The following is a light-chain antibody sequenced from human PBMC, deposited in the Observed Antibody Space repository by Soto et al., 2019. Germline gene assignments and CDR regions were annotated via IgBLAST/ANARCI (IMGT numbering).Light chain of an antibody. V-gene: IGKV3-15*01. CDR3: HQYNNLWT. Sequence: EIVMTQSPATLSVSPGERVTLSCRASQSVSSRLAWYQQKPGQSPRLLIYGASTRATGIPARFSGSGYGTEFTLTISSLQSEDFGVYYCHQYNNLWTFGQGTKVEIK. CDR1: QSVSSR. CDR2: GAS. J-gene: IGKJ1*01.